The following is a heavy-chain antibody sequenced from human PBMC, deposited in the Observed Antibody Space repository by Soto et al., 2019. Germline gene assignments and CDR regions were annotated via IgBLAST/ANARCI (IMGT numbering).Heavy chain of an antibody. V-gene: IGHV4-31*03. Sequence: PSETLSLTCTVSGGSISSGGYYWSWIRQHPGKGLEWIGYIYYSGITYYNPSLKSRVTISVDTSKNQFSLKLSSVTAADTAVYYCARQTWYYDSSGYPPDRYYFDYWGQGTLVTVSS. CDR2: IYYSGIT. CDR3: ARQTWYYDSSGYPPDRYYFDY. CDR1: GGSISSGGYY. J-gene: IGHJ4*02. D-gene: IGHD3-22*01.